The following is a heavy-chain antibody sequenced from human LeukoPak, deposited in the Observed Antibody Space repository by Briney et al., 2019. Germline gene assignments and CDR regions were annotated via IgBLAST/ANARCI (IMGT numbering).Heavy chain of an antibody. CDR3: AKGDGYNADY. V-gene: IGHV3-33*06. CDR2: IWYDGSNK. Sequence: TGRSLRLSCAPSGFTFGNYGMHWVRQAPGKGLEWVAIIWYDGSNKYYADSVKGRFTISRDNSKNTLYLQMDSLRAEDTAVYYCAKGDGYNADYWGQGTLVTVSS. CDR1: GFTFGNYG. D-gene: IGHD5-24*01. J-gene: IGHJ4*02.